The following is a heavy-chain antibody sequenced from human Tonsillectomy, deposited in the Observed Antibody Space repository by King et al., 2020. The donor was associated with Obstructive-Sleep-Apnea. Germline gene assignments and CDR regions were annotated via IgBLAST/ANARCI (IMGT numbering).Heavy chain of an antibody. CDR2: ISSSSSYI. D-gene: IGHD2-8*01. V-gene: IGHV3-21*01. Sequence: VQLVESGGGLVKPGGSLRLSCAASGFTFSSYSMNWVRQAPGKGLEWVSSISSSSSYIYYADSVKGRFTISRDNAKNSLYLQMNSLRAEDTAAYYCARDSHCTNGVCPFDYWGQGTLVTVSS. J-gene: IGHJ4*02. CDR1: GFTFSSYS. CDR3: ARDSHCTNGVCPFDY.